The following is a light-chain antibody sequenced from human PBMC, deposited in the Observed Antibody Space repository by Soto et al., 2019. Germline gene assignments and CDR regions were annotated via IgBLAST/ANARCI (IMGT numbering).Light chain of an antibody. CDR2: AAS. CDR3: QQSYSSPPT. V-gene: IGKV1-39*01. J-gene: IGKJ1*01. CDR1: QSISNH. Sequence: VQMTQYPSSLSASVEDRVIITCRASQSISNHLNWYQQKPGKAPKLLIFAASSLQSGVPSRFSGSRSGPDFTLTISSLQPEDFATYYCQQSYSSPPTFGQGTKVDI.